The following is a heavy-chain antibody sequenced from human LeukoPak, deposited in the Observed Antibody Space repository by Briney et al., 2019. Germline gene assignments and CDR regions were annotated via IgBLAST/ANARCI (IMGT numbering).Heavy chain of an antibody. Sequence: SETLSLTCTVSGGSISSYYWSWIRQPPGKGLEWIGYIYYSGSTYYNPSLKSRVTISVDTSKNQFSLKLSSVTAADTAVYYCARVYDSSGYRMNDAFDIWGQGTMVTVSS. J-gene: IGHJ3*02. CDR2: IYYSGST. V-gene: IGHV4-59*12. CDR1: GGSISSYY. CDR3: ARVYDSSGYRMNDAFDI. D-gene: IGHD3-22*01.